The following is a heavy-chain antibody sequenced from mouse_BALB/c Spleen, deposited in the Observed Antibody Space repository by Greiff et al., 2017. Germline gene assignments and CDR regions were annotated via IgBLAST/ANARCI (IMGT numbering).Heavy chain of an antibody. CDR2: IWRGGST. Sequence: QVQLQQSGPSLVQPSQSLSITCTVSGFSLTSYGVHWVRQSPGKGLEWLGVIWRGGSTDYNAAFMSRLSITKDNSKSQVFLKMNSLQADDTAIYYCAKTYGNYAGLADWGQGTLVTGSA. D-gene: IGHD2-10*02. J-gene: IGHJ3*01. V-gene: IGHV2-5-1*01. CDR3: AKTYGNYAGLAD. CDR1: GFSLTSYG.